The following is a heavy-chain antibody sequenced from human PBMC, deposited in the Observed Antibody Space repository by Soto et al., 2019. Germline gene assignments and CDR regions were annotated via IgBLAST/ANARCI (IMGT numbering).Heavy chain of an antibody. D-gene: IGHD2-2*01. CDR1: GLTLSTSS. J-gene: IGHJ4*02. CDR2: IRRHTSVT. V-gene: IGHV3-48*01. Sequence: GGSLRLSCAAFGLTLSTSSMNWVRQAPGRGLEWISYIRRHTSVTAYADSVKGRFTISRDNSKNTLYLQMNSLRAEDTAVYYCAKDRCSSTSCLLNDYWGQGTLVTVSS. CDR3: AKDRCSSTSCLLNDY.